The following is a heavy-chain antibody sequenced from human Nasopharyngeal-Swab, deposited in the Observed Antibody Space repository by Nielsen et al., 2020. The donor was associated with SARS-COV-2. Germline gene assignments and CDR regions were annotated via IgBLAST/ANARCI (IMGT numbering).Heavy chain of an antibody. CDR2: IKSKTDGGTT. CDR3: TTDSRDYDFWSGYYPPSDY. D-gene: IGHD3-3*01. Sequence: VRQAPGKGPEWVGRIKSKTDGGTTDYAAPVKGRFTISRDDSKNTLYLQMDSLKTEDTAVYYCTTDSRDYDFWSGYYPPSDYWGQGTLVTVSS. J-gene: IGHJ4*02. V-gene: IGHV3-15*01.